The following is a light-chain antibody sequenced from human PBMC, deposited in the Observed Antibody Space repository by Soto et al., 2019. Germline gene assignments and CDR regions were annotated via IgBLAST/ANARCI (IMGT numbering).Light chain of an antibody. V-gene: IGKV3-11*01. CDR2: DAS. CDR3: QHRNNWPLT. J-gene: IGKJ4*01. Sequence: IVXTQSPATLSLSPGERATLSCRASESVSSYLAWYQQRPGQAPRLLIFDASNRATDIPARFSGSGSGTDFTLTISSLEPEDFAVYYCQHRNNWPLTFGGGTRVDIK. CDR1: ESVSSY.